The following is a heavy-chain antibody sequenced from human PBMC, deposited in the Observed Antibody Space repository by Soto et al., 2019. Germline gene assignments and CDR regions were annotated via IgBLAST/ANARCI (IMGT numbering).Heavy chain of an antibody. V-gene: IGHV1-58*01. CDR1: GFTFTSSA. CDR2: IVVGSGNT. D-gene: IGHD3-10*01. J-gene: IGHJ6*02. Sequence: GASVKVSCKASGFTFTSSAVQWVRQARGQRLEWIGWIVVGSGNTNYEQKFQERVTITRDMSTSTAYMELSSLRSEDTAVYYCAAGTWFGELLYSYYYGMDVWGQGTTVTVSS. CDR3: AAGTWFGELLYSYYYGMDV.